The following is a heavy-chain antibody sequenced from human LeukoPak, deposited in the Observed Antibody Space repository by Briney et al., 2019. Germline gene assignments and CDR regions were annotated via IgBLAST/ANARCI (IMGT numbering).Heavy chain of an antibody. CDR2: ISAYNGNT. CDR1: GYTFTSYG. V-gene: IGHV1-18*01. Sequence: ASVKVSYKASGYTFTSYGISWVRPAPGQGLEWMGWISAYNGNTNYAQKLQGRVTMTTDTSTSTAYMELRSLRSDDTAVYYCARDRDRDSQWLVLYYYYGMDVWGQGTTVTVSS. J-gene: IGHJ6*02. CDR3: ARDRDRDSQWLVLYYYYGMDV. D-gene: IGHD6-19*01.